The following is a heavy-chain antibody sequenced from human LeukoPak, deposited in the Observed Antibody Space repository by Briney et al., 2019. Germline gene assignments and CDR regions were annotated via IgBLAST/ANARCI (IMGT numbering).Heavy chain of an antibody. CDR1: GFPFSSYW. V-gene: IGHV3-74*01. CDR3: ARGNYYGQDY. CDR2: INSDGSTT. J-gene: IGHJ4*02. D-gene: IGHD3-10*01. Sequence: GSLILSCGASGFPFSSYWMHWVRQAPGKGLVWISRINSDGSTTSYADSVKGRFTISRDNAKNTLYLQMNSLRAEDTAVYYCARGNYYGQDYWGQGTLVTVSS.